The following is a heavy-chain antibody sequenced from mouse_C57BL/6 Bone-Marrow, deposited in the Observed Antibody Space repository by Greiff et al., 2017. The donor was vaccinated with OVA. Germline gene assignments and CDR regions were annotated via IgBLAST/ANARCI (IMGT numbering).Heavy chain of an antibody. CDR1: GSTFTSYT. J-gene: IGHJ3*01. D-gene: IGHD1-1*01. CDR3: AYGSRAY. Sequence: VQLQESGAELARPGASVKMSCKASGSTFTSYTMHWVKQRPGQGLEWIGYINPSSGYTKYNQKFKDKATLTADKSSSTAYMQLSSLTSEDSAVYYCAYGSRAYWGQGTLVTVSA. V-gene: IGHV1-4*01. CDR2: INPSSGYT.